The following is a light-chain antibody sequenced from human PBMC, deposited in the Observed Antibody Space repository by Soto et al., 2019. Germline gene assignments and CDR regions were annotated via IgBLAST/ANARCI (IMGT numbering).Light chain of an antibody. CDR1: SSNIGSHV. Sequence: QSVLTQPPSAPGTPGQRVTISCSGSSSNIGSHVVSWYQQPPGTAPKLLIYSNNHRPSGVPDRFSGSKSGTSASLAISGLQSEDEADYYCAAWDDSLNAPYVFGTGTKVTVL. CDR3: AAWDDSLNAPYV. V-gene: IGLV1-44*01. J-gene: IGLJ1*01. CDR2: SNN.